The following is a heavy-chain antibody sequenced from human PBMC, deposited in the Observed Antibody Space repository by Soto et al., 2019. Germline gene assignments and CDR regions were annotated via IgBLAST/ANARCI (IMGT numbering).Heavy chain of an antibody. CDR1: GGTFSSYT. J-gene: IGHJ6*03. Sequence: QVQLVQSGAEVKKPGSSVKVSCKASGGTFSSYTISWVRQAPGQGLEWMGRIIPILGIANYAQKFQGRVTITADKSTSTAYMELNSLRSEDTAVYYCARDSSSQENYYYYYYMDVWGKGTTVTVSS. D-gene: IGHD2-15*01. V-gene: IGHV1-69*08. CDR3: ARDSSSQENYYYYYYMDV. CDR2: IIPILGIA.